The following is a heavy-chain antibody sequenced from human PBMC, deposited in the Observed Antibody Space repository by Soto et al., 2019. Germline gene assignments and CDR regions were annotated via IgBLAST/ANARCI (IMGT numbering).Heavy chain of an antibody. CDR1: GLTFSDYS. J-gene: IGHJ6*02. V-gene: IGHV3-48*02. Sequence: GESLKISCAASGLTFSDYSMNWVRQTPGKGLEWVSYISSSSSTIYYADSVKGRFTISRDNAKNSLYLQMNSLRDEDTAVYYCASSWDVWGQGTTVTVSS. CDR2: ISSSSSTI. CDR3: ASSWDV.